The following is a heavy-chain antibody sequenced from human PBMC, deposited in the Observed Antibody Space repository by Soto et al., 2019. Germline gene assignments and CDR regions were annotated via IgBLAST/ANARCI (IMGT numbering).Heavy chain of an antibody. CDR1: GGSISSCGYY. Sequence: PSETLSLTCTVSGGSISSCGYYWSWIRQHPGKGLEWIGYIYYSGSTYYNPSLKSRVTISVDTSKNQFSLKLSSVTAADTAVYYCASSSSPTGFDYWGQGTLVTVSS. V-gene: IGHV4-31*03. D-gene: IGHD6-6*01. CDR3: ASSSSPTGFDY. CDR2: IYYSGST. J-gene: IGHJ4*02.